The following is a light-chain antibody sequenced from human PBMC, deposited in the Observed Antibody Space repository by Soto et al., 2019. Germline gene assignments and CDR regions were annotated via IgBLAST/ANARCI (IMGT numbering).Light chain of an antibody. Sequence: DIQMTQSPSFVSASVGDRVTITCRASQGISRWLDWYQQRPGKAPELLIYGASSLQSGVPSRFCGSGSGTDFTLTISILQPEDFATYYCQQANSFPLTFGQGTRLEIK. CDR3: QQANSFPLT. V-gene: IGKV1-12*01. J-gene: IGKJ5*01. CDR1: QGISRW. CDR2: GAS.